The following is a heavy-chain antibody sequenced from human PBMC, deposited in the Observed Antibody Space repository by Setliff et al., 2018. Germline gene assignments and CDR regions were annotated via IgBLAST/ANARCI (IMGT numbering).Heavy chain of an antibody. J-gene: IGHJ4*02. V-gene: IGHV4-61*08. CDR1: GGSIRSGAYY. CDR3: ARGGVTAVWDLTD. Sequence: LSLTCTISGGSIRSGAYYWSWIRQPPGKGLEWIGYVFFTGDTDYNPSLGSRVTISLDRSKTQFSLKLSSVTAADTAVYYCARGGVTAVWDLTDWGQGTLVTVSS. D-gene: IGHD2-21*02. CDR2: VFFTGDT.